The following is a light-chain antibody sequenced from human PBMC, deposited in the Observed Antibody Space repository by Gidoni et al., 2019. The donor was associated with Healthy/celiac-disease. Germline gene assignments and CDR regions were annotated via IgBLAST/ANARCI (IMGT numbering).Light chain of an antibody. CDR3: CSYAGSRTSWV. V-gene: IGLV2-23*01. J-gene: IGLJ3*02. Sequence: QSALTQPASVSGSPGQSITISCTGTSSDVGSYNLVSWYQQHPGKAPKLMIYEGRKRPSGVSNRFSGSKSGNTASLTISGLQAEDEADYYCCSYAGSRTSWVFGGGTKLTVL. CDR1: SSDVGSYNL. CDR2: EGR.